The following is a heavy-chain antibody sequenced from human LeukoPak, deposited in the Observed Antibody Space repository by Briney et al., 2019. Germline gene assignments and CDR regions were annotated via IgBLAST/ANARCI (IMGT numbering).Heavy chain of an antibody. J-gene: IGHJ6*02. CDR1: GGTFSSYA. CDR3: ARGVVEYYYGMDV. CDR2: IIPIFGTA. Sequence: SVKVSCKASGGTFSSYAISWVRQAPGQGLEWMGGIIPIFGTANYAQKFQGRVTITADESTSTAYMGLSSLRSEDTAVYYCARGVVEYYYGMDVWGQGTTVTVSS. V-gene: IGHV1-69*01. D-gene: IGHD2-15*01.